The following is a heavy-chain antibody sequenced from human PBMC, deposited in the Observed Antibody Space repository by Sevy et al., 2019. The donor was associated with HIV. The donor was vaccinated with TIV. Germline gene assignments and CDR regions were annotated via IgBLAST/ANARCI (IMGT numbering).Heavy chain of an antibody. CDR3: ARDQYYDIMTGLYAMDV. D-gene: IGHD3-9*01. CDR2: VFYFGNT. J-gene: IGHJ6*02. CDR1: GASVSSANDY. Sequence: SEALSLTCSVSGASVSSANDYWSWIRQPPGKGLEWIGYVFYFGNTNYKPSLKSRATISLDTSKKQFSLKLTSVTAADTAIYYCARDQYYDIMTGLYAMDVWGHGTTVTVSS. V-gene: IGHV4-61*01.